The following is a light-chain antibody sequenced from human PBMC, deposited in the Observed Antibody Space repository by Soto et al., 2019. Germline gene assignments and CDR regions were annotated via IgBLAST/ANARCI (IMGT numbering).Light chain of an antibody. CDR3: QHHNSYSEA. CDR2: KAS. Sequence: DIQMTQSPSSLSASVGDGVTITCRACQIISSWLAWYQQKPGKAPKLLIYKASTLKSGVPSRFSGSGSGTEFTLTISSLQPDDFATYYCQHHNSYSEAFGQGTKVDNK. J-gene: IGKJ1*01. V-gene: IGKV1-5*03. CDR1: QIISSW.